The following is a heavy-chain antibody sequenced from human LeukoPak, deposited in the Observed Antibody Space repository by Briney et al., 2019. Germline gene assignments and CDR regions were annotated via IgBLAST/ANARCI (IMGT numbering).Heavy chain of an antibody. D-gene: IGHD2-15*01. CDR3: AKERTSPHATPFDY. Sequence: PGGSPRLSCAASGFTFSSYAMSWVRQAPGKGLEWVSAISGSGDSSYYAGSVKGRFTISRDNSKNTLYLQMNSLRVEDTALYYCAKERTSPHATPFDYWGQGTLVTVSS. J-gene: IGHJ4*02. CDR1: GFTFSSYA. V-gene: IGHV3-23*01. CDR2: ISGSGDSS.